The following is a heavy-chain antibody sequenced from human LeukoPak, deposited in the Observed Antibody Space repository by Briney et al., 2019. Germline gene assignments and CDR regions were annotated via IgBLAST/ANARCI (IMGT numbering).Heavy chain of an antibody. D-gene: IGHD2-15*01. V-gene: IGHV3-23*01. CDR3: AKDSDDGSIVVVVTYFNH. J-gene: IGHJ4*02. Sequence: PGGTLRLSCAGSGFSFSSHGMNWVRQAPGKGLEWVSGISPSGDITYYTDSVKGRFTISRDNSKNTLYLQMNSLRVEDTAVYYCAKDSDDGSIVVVVTYFNHWGQGTLVTVSS. CDR2: ISPSGDIT. CDR1: GFSFSSHG.